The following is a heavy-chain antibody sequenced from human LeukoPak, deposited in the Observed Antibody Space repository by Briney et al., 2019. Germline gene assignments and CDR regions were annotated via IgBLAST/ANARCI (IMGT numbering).Heavy chain of an antibody. CDR1: GYSISSGYY. CDR2: IYHSGST. Sequence: PSETLSLTCTVSGYSISSGYYWGWIRQPPGKGLEWIGSIYHSGSTYYNPSLKSRVTISVDTSKNQFSLKLSSETAADTAVYYCARGFRKTRRLREGAFDIWGQGTMVTVSS. J-gene: IGHJ3*02. CDR3: ARGFRKTRRLREGAFDI. D-gene: IGHD4-17*01. V-gene: IGHV4-38-2*02.